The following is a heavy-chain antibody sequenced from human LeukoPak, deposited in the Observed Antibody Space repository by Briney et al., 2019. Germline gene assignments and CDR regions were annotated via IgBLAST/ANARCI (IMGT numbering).Heavy chain of an antibody. J-gene: IGHJ4*02. V-gene: IGHV1-69*04. Sequence: SVKVSCEASGGTFSSYTISWVRQAPGQGLEWMGRIIPILGIANYAQKFQGRVTITADKSTSTAYMELSSLRSEDTAVYYCARDDSSSCYYFDYWGQGTLVTVSS. D-gene: IGHD6-6*01. CDR2: IIPILGIA. CDR1: GGTFSSYT. CDR3: ARDDSSSCYYFDY.